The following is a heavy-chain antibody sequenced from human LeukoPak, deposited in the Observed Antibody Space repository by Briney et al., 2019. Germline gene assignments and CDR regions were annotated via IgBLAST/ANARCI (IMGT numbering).Heavy chain of an antibody. J-gene: IGHJ4*02. CDR1: GFTFSNYW. CDR2: IKEDGSEK. Sequence: GGSLRLSCVASGFTFSNYWMTWVRQAPRKGLEWVANIKEDGSEKNYADSVEGRFTISRDNAKKSLYLQMNSLRAEDAAVYYCARARYSDYWGQGTLVTVSS. CDR3: ARARYSDY. V-gene: IGHV3-7*01.